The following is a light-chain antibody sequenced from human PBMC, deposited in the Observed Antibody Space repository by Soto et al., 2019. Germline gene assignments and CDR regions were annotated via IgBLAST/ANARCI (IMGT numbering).Light chain of an antibody. CDR2: GAS. Sequence: EIVMTQSPATLSVSPGERATLSCRASQSVSRNLAWYQQKPGQAPRLLIYGASTRATGISARFSGSGSGTEFTLTISSLQSEDFAVYYCQQYNNWLITFGQGTRLEIK. CDR3: QQYNNWLIT. J-gene: IGKJ5*01. V-gene: IGKV3-15*01. CDR1: QSVSRN.